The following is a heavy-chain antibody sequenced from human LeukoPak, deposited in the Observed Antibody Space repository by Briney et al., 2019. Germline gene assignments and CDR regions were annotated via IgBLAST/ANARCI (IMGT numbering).Heavy chain of an antibody. J-gene: IGHJ4*02. Sequence: PGGSLRLSCAASGFTFSSYEMNWVRQAPGKGLEWVSYISSSGSTIYYADSVKGRFTISRDNAKNSLYLQMDSLRAEDTAVYYCAGRDGYRRYYFDYWGQETLVTVSS. CDR1: GFTFSSYE. CDR2: ISSSGSTI. D-gene: IGHD5-24*01. V-gene: IGHV3-48*03. CDR3: AGRDGYRRYYFDY.